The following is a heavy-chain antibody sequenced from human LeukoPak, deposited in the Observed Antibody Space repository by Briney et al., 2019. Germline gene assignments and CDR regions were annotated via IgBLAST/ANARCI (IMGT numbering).Heavy chain of an antibody. CDR3: ASYCSGGSCYSADFDY. CDR2: IISSSSYI. Sequence: PGGSLRLSCAASGFTFSSYSMNWVRQAPGKGLEWVSSIISSSSYIYYADSVKGRFTISRDNAKNSLYLQMNSLRAEDTAVYYCASYCSGGSCYSADFDYWGQGTLVTVSS. CDR1: GFTFSSYS. D-gene: IGHD2-15*01. V-gene: IGHV3-21*01. J-gene: IGHJ4*02.